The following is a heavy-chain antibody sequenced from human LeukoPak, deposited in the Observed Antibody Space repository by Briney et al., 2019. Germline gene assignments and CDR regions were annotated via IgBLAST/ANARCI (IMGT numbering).Heavy chain of an antibody. CDR2: ISGSSGST. CDR3: ARDRVTGLRFLEWLSNDAFDI. CDR1: GFTFSSYA. V-gene: IGHV3-23*01. J-gene: IGHJ3*02. Sequence: GGSLRLSCAASGFTFSSYAMSWVRQAPGKGLEWVSAISGSSGSTYYADFVKGRFTISRDNSKNTLYLQMNSLRAEDTAVYYCARDRVTGLRFLEWLSNDAFDIWGQGTMVTVSS. D-gene: IGHD3-3*01.